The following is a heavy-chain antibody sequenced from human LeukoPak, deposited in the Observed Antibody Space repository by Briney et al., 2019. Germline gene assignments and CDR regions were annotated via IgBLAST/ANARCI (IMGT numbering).Heavy chain of an antibody. J-gene: IGHJ4*02. V-gene: IGHV4-39*07. CDR2: IYHSGST. CDR1: GASITSSGYY. CDR3: ARGKGAAPDY. Sequence: SETLSLTCTVSGASITSSGYYWGWIRQPPGKGLEWIGTIYHSGSTYYNPSLKSRVTISVDTSKNQFSLKLSSVTAADTAVYYCARGKGAAPDYWGQGTLVTVSS. D-gene: IGHD6-13*01.